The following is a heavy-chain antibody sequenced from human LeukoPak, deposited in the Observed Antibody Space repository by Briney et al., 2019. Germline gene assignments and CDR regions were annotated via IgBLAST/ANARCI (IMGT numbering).Heavy chain of an antibody. CDR1: GFTFSSYG. Sequence: GGTLRLSCAASGFTFSSYGMSWVRQAPGKGLEWVSGISWNSGSIGYADSVKGRFTISRDNAKNSLYLQMNSLRAEDTALYYCAKGSDYDYYYYMDVWGKGTTVTISS. CDR2: ISWNSGSI. CDR3: AKGSDYDYYYYMDV. V-gene: IGHV3-9*01. J-gene: IGHJ6*03.